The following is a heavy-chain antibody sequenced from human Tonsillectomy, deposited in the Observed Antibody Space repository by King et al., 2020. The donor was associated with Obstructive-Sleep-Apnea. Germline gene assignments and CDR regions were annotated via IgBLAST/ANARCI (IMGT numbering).Heavy chain of an antibody. V-gene: IGHV3-15*01. D-gene: IGHD3-10*01. CDR2: NTSKNDGGTK. CDR1: GFTFSNAW. CDR3: TVIRLTRGLDY. Sequence: VQLVESGGGLVKPGGSVRLSCAASGFTFSNAWMSLVRQAPGKGLEWVGRNTSKNDGGTKDYAAPVKGRVTISRDDSKNTLYLQMNSLKTEDTAVYYCTVIRLTRGLDYWGQGTLVTVSS. J-gene: IGHJ4*02.